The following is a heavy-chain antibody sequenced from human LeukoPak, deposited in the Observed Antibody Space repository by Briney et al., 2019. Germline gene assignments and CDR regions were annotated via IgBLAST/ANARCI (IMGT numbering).Heavy chain of an antibody. D-gene: IGHD3-10*01. Sequence: GASVKVSCKASGSTFTSYDTNWVRQATGQGLERMGWMNPNSGNTGYAQKFQGRVTMTRNTSISTAYMELSNLRSEDTAVYYCARGPYGSGRYPMDVWGKGTTVTVSS. V-gene: IGHV1-8*01. CDR3: ARGPYGSGRYPMDV. J-gene: IGHJ6*03. CDR1: GSTFTSYD. CDR2: MNPNSGNT.